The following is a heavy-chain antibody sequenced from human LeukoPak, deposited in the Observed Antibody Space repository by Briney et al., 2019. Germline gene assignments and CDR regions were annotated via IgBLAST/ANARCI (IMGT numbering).Heavy chain of an antibody. CDR2: INPNSGGP. V-gene: IGHV1-2*06. J-gene: IGHJ4*02. Sequence: ASVKVSCKASGYTFTGYYMHWVRQAPGQGLEWMGRINPNSGGPNYAQKFQGRVTMTRDTSISTAYMELSRLRSDDTAVYYCARGYYSSGWSNFDNWGQGTLVTVSS. D-gene: IGHD6-19*01. CDR1: GYTFTGYY. CDR3: ARGYYSSGWSNFDN.